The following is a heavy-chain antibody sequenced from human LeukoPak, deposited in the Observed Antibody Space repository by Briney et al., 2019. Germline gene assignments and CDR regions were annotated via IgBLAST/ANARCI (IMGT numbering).Heavy chain of an antibody. CDR2: ISYDGPIK. V-gene: IGHV3-30*03. CDR1: GFTFSTYA. J-gene: IGHJ4*02. Sequence: PGGSLRLSCAASGFTFSTYAMGWVRQAPGKGLEWVALISYDGPIKYYADSVKGRFTISRDNSKNTLYLQMNSLRGEDTAVYYCARDKIVGPTRFDYWGQGILVTVSS. D-gene: IGHD1-26*01. CDR3: ARDKIVGPTRFDY.